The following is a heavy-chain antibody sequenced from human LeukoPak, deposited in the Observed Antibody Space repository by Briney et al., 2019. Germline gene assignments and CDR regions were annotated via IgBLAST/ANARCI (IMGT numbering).Heavy chain of an antibody. Sequence: GGSLRLSCAASGFTFSSYAMHWVRQAPGKGLEWVAVISYDGSNKYYADSVKGRFTISRDNSKNTLYLQMNSLRAEDTAFYYCVRPRSGNYFDFWGQGTLVTVSS. CDR3: VRPRSGNYFDF. CDR1: GFTFSSYA. J-gene: IGHJ4*02. CDR2: ISYDGSNK. V-gene: IGHV3-30-3*01.